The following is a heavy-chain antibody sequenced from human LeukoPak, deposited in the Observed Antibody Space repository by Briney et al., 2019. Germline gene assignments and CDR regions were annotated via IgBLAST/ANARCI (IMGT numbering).Heavy chain of an antibody. V-gene: IGHV5-51*01. D-gene: IGHD6-13*01. CDR2: IYPGDSDT. Sequence: GESLKISCKGSGYSFTSCWIGCVRQMPGKGLEWMGIIYPGDSDTRYSPSFQGQVTISADKSISTAYLQWSGLKASDTAMYYCARPRIAAAGNVYYMDVWGKGTTVTVSS. J-gene: IGHJ6*03. CDR1: GYSFTSCW. CDR3: ARPRIAAAGNVYYMDV.